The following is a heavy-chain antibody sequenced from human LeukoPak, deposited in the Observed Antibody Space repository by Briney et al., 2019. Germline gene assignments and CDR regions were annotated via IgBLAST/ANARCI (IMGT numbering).Heavy chain of an antibody. J-gene: IGHJ4*02. CDR2: IXTKANSDTX. CDR1: RFTFSDXX. V-gene: IGHV3-72*01. CDR3: ARGGGGLDY. Sequence: GGSLRLSCXGSRFTFSDXXXXXXXQAXXXXLEWIGRIXTKANSDTXXYAASXKGRXXXXXDDSKNSLDLQMNSLKTEDTAVYYCARGGGGLDYWGQGTLVTVSS. D-gene: IGHD4-23*01.